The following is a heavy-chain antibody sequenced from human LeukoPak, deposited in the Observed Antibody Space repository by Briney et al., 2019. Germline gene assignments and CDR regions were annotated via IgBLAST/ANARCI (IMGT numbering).Heavy chain of an antibody. Sequence: PGGSLRLSCAASGFTFSTYSMNWVRQAPGKGLEWVSCISPSSTYTYYADSVKGRFTISRDNAKNSLYLQMNSLRAEDTAVYYCARESHEQSLDYWGQGTLVTVSS. CDR2: ISPSSTYT. D-gene: IGHD6-13*01. V-gene: IGHV3-21*01. CDR1: GFTFSTYS. J-gene: IGHJ4*02. CDR3: ARESHEQSLDY.